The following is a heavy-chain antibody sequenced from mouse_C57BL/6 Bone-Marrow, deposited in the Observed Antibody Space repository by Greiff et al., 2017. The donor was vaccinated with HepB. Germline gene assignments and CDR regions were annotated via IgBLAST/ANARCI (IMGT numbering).Heavy chain of an antibody. CDR1: GFTFSDYY. D-gene: IGHD2-4*01. Sequence: EVMLVESGGGLVQPGGSLKLSCAASGFTFSDYYMYWVRQTPEKRLEWVAYISNGGGSTYYPDTVKGRFTISRNNAKNTLYLQMSRLKSEDTAMYYCARHISYYDSFADWGQGTLVTVSA. J-gene: IGHJ3*01. V-gene: IGHV5-12*01. CDR3: ARHISYYDSFAD. CDR2: ISNGGGST.